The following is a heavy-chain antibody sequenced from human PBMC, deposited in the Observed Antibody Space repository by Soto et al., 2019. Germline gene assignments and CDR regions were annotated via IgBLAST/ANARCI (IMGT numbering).Heavy chain of an antibody. Sequence: GASVKVPCKAYDFSFTSQGISWVRQAPAQGLEWMGWISLYNSNTNYAQQFQGRVTMTTDTSTSTAEMGLRSLRSDDTAMYFCAIYHLELFRFDDWGQGTLVTVSS. CDR1: DFSFTSQG. CDR2: ISLYNSNT. J-gene: IGHJ4*02. V-gene: IGHV1-18*01. CDR3: AIYHLELFRFDD. D-gene: IGHD2-2*01.